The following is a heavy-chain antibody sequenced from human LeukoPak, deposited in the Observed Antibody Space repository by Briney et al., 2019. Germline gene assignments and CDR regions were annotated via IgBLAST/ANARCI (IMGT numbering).Heavy chain of an antibody. J-gene: IGHJ4*02. D-gene: IGHD3-10*01. CDR1: GFMFETYW. CDR2: MKHDGSEE. V-gene: IGHV3-7*03. Sequence: PGGSLRLSCAASGFMFETYWMNWVRQVPGEGLEWVANMKHDGSEEYYVESVKCRFIISRDNTNKLLYLQMNSLRAEDTAIYYCARKAAGWGVLDHWGQGILVTVSS. CDR3: ARKAAGWGVLDH.